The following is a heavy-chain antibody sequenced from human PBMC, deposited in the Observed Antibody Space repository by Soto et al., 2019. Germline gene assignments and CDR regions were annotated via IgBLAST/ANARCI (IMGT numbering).Heavy chain of an antibody. CDR1: GFTFSDYY. CDR3: ARPVEMATIPDY. D-gene: IGHD5-12*01. Sequence: PGGSLRLSCAASGFTFSDYYMSWIRQAPGRGLEWVSYISSSGSPIYYADSVKGRFTISRDNAKNSLYLQMNSLRAEDTAVYYCARPVEMATIPDYWGQGALVTVS. J-gene: IGHJ4*02. CDR2: ISSSGSPI. V-gene: IGHV3-11*01.